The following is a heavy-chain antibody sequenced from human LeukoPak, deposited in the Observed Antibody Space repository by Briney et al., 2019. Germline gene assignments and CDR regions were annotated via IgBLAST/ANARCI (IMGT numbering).Heavy chain of an antibody. CDR1: GFTFTSYA. Sequence: GGSLRLSCAASGFTFTSYAMSWFRQAPGKGLEWVSTIGSSGVDTYYADSAKGRFTISKDSSKNILQMNSLRAEDTAVYYCVRHSGSVCGNSDYWGQGTLVTVSS. D-gene: IGHD3-16*01. CDR2: IGSSGVDT. CDR3: VRHSGSVCGNSDY. V-gene: IGHV3-23*01. J-gene: IGHJ4*02.